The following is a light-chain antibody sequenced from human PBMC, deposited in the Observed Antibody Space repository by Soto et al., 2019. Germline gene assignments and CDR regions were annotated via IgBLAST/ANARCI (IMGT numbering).Light chain of an antibody. J-gene: IGKJ1*01. CDR2: DAS. CDR3: QQYNAFSPWT. CDR1: QSIGSW. V-gene: IGKV1-5*01. Sequence: DIQMTQSPSTLSTSVGDRVTITCRASQSIGSWLAWYQQKPGRAPKLLIYDASSLASGVPSRFSGSGSGTEFTLTISSLQPDDFATYYCQQYNAFSPWTFGQGTKVDI.